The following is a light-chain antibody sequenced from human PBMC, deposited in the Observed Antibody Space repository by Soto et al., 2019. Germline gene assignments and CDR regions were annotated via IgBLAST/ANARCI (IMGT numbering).Light chain of an antibody. CDR1: SSDVGSYNL. J-gene: IGLJ1*01. CDR2: EVN. V-gene: IGLV2-23*02. Sequence: SAMTQPASVSGSPGQSITLSCTGTSSDVGSYNLISWYQQYPDKAPKLMIYEVNKRPSGVSSRFSGSKSGNTASLTISGLQAEDGADYYCCSYAGGTTFYVFGSGTKLTVL. CDR3: CSYAGGTTFYV.